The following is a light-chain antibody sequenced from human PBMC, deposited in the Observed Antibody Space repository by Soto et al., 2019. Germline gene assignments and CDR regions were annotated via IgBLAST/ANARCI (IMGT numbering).Light chain of an antibody. Sequence: QSVLRQPPSVSGAPGQRVTISCTGSGSNIGAGYDVHWYQQRPGTAPKLLIFGNTNRPSGAPDRFSGSKSGTSASLAITGLQAEDEGDYYCQSYDSTLSARYVFGTGTKVTVL. V-gene: IGLV1-40*01. CDR2: GNT. CDR1: GSNIGAGYD. CDR3: QSYDSTLSARYV. J-gene: IGLJ1*01.